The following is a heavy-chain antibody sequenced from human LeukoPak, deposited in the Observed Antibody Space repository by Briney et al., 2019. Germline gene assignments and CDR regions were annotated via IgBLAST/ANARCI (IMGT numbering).Heavy chain of an antibody. CDR3: ARVGYSSGWYFDY. CDR2: SGGDGGST. CDR1: GFTFSSYD. D-gene: IGHD6-19*01. V-gene: IGHV3-23*01. Sequence: PGGSLRLSCAASGFTFSSYDMSWVRQAPGKGLEWVSASGGDGGSTYADSVKGRFTISRDNSKNTLYLQMNSLRAEDTAVYYCARVGYSSGWYFDYWGQGTLVTVSS. J-gene: IGHJ4*02.